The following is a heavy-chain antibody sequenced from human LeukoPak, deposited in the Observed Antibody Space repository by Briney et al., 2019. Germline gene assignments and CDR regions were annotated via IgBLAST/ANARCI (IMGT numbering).Heavy chain of an antibody. CDR3: ARGQSTMVRGVIYYYGMDV. Sequence: GGSLRLSCAASGFTFSSYSMNWVRQAPGKGLEWVSYISSSSSTIYYADSVKGRFTISRDNAKNSLYLQMNSLRAEDTAVYYCARGQSTMVRGVIYYYGMDVWGQGTTVAVSS. V-gene: IGHV3-48*04. CDR1: GFTFSSYS. D-gene: IGHD3-10*01. J-gene: IGHJ6*02. CDR2: ISSSSSTI.